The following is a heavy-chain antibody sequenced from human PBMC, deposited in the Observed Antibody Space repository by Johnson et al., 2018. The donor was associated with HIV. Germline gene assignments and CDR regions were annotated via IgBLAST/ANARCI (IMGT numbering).Heavy chain of an antibody. D-gene: IGHD2-8*02. CDR1: GFTFSSYA. V-gene: IGHV3-30*04. CDR3: ARDPICTGGVCYFLGRELDAFDI. Sequence: QVQVLESGGGVVQPGRSLRLSCAASGFTFSSYAIHWVRQAPGKGLEWVAVISYDGSNKYYADSVTGRFTMSKDNAKNTLYLEMKSLRAEDTAMYYCARDPICTGGVCYFLGRELDAFDIWGQGTMVTVSS. J-gene: IGHJ3*02. CDR2: ISYDGSNK.